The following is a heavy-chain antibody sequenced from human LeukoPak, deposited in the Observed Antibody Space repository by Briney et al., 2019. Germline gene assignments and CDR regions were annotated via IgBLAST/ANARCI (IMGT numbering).Heavy chain of an antibody. J-gene: IGHJ4*02. CDR3: ARDLWVLRGILAYCGGDCYSYSDY. CDR1: GFTFSSYS. Sequence: QTGGSLRLSCAASGFTFSSYSMSWVRQAPGKGLEWVANIKQDGSEKYYVDSVKGRFTISRDNAKNSLYLQMNSLRAEDTAVYYCARDLWVLRGILAYCGGDCYSYSDYWGQGTLVTVSS. CDR2: IKQDGSEK. V-gene: IGHV3-7*01. D-gene: IGHD2-21*02.